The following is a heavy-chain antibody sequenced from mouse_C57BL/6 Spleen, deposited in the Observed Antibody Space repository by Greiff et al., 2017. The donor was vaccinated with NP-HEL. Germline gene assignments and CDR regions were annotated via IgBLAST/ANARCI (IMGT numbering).Heavy chain of an antibody. V-gene: IGHV5-4*01. CDR3: ARDVRYYGSSSYAMDY. J-gene: IGHJ4*01. CDR1: GFTFSSYA. Sequence: EVKVVESGGGLVKPGGSLKLSCAASGFTFSSYAMSWVRQTPEKRLEWVATISDGGSYTYYPDNVKGRFTISRDNAKNNLYLQMSHLKSEDTAMYYCARDVRYYGSSSYAMDYWGQGTSVTVSS. D-gene: IGHD1-1*01. CDR2: ISDGGSYT.